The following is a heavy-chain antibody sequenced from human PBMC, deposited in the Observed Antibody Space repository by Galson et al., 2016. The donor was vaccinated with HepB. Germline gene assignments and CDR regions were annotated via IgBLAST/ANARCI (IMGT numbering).Heavy chain of an antibody. Sequence: RLSXAASGXTFRTYSXTWVRXAPGKGLEXXXSITSSSRDIYYADSLKGRFTVSRDNAKNSLYLQMNGLRAEDTAVYYCARDCSPYEPLGPDYWXQGTLVTV. V-gene: IGHV3-21*01. D-gene: IGHD3-16*01. CDR2: ITSSSRDI. CDR3: ARDCSPYEPLGPDY. J-gene: IGHJ4*02. CDR1: GXTFRTYS.